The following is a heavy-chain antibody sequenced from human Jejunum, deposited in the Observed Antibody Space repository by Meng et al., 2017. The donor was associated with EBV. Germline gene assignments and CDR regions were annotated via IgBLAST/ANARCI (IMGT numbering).Heavy chain of an antibody. CDR3: ARDTNGDYGWVDP. CDR2: IFYTGNT. CDR1: GDTLFNGGHY. V-gene: IGHV4-30-4*01. Sequence: QVHLQESGPGPVKPSQTLSLTCAVAGDTLFNGGHYWTWIRQPPGKGLEWIGYIFYTGNTYYNPSLKSRVTISLDISKNQFSLNLTSVTAADTAVYYCARDTNGDYGWVDPWGQGTLVTVSS. D-gene: IGHD4-17*01. J-gene: IGHJ5*02.